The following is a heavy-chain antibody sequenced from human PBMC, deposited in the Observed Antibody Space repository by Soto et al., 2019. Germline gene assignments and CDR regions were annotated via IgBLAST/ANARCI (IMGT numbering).Heavy chain of an antibody. J-gene: IGHJ6*02. CDR2: ISVYNGNI. D-gene: IGHD2-2*01. V-gene: IGHV1-18*01. Sequence: ASVKVSCKASGYTFSSYGISWARQAPGQGLEWMAWISVYNGNIKYAQKAQGRVIMTTDTSTSTAYMELRSLRSDDTAMYYCARDAAVLPAVPALNYYYGMDVWGQGTTVTVSS. CDR1: GYTFSSYG. CDR3: ARDAAVLPAVPALNYYYGMDV.